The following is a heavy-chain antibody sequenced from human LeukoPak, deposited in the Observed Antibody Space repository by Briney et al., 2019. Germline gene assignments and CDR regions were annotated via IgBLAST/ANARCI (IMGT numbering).Heavy chain of an antibody. V-gene: IGHV4-39*01. CDR3: ARRRAGRDWFDP. Sequence: SETLSLTCAVSGGSISSSNYYWGWIRQPPGQGLEWIGSIYYSGNTYYNPSLKSRVTISVDTSKNQFSLKLSSVTATDTAVYYCARRRAGRDWFDPWGRGTLVTVSS. D-gene: IGHD6-19*01. CDR2: IYYSGNT. CDR1: GGSISSSNYY. J-gene: IGHJ5*02.